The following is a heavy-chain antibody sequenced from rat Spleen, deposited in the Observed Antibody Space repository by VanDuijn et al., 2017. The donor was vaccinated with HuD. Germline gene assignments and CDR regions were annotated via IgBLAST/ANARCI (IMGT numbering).Heavy chain of an antibody. CDR2: TSYDDSST. CDR3: ARHEVNSGHSHWYFDF. Sequence: EVQLVESDGGLVQPGRSLKLSCAASGFTFSDFFLAWVRQAPTKGLEWVATTSYDDSSTYYRDSVKGRFTISRDNAKSTLYLQMDSLRSEDTATYYCARHEVNSGHSHWYFDFWGPGTMVTVSS. V-gene: IGHV5-29*01. J-gene: IGHJ1*01. D-gene: IGHD4-3*01. CDR1: GFTFSDFF.